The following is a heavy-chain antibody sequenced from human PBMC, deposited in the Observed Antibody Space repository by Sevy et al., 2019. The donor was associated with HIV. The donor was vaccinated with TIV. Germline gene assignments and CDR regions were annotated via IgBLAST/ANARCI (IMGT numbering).Heavy chain of an antibody. CDR1: GFTFSTYW. V-gene: IGHV3-7*04. J-gene: IGHJ4*02. Sequence: GGSLRLSCAASGFTFSTYWMHWVRQAPGKGLEWVANIKQDESEKYYVPSVKGRFTISRDNAKNSLYLQMNSLRPGDTAVYYCARGNSGSFDYWGQGTLVTVSS. CDR3: ARGNSGSFDY. D-gene: IGHD3-22*01. CDR2: IKQDESEK.